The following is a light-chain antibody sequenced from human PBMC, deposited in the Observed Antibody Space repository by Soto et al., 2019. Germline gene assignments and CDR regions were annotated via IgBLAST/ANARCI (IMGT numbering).Light chain of an antibody. CDR2: GAS. CDR1: QSVDST. CDR3: QQYNDWPLT. Sequence: EIVMKQSPATLSVSPGDGATLSCRASQSVDSTLAWYQQKPGQTPRLLIYGASTRPTGIPARFSGSGSGTEFTLTSISRQSEDSALYYWQQYNDWPLTLGGGTKVEIK. V-gene: IGKV3D-15*01. J-gene: IGKJ4*01.